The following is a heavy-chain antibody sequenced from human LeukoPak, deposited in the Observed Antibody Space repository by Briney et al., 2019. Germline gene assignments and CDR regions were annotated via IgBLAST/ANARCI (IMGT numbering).Heavy chain of an antibody. Sequence: GGSLRLSCVASGFTFGSYGMHWVRQAPGKGLEWVAIIWYDGSNKYYADSVKGRFTISRDNSKNTLYLQMNSLRAEDTAVYYCARDWSDPHNWFDPWGQGTLVTVSS. CDR2: IWYDGSNK. CDR3: ARDWSDPHNWFDP. D-gene: IGHD3-3*01. J-gene: IGHJ5*02. CDR1: GFTFGSYG. V-gene: IGHV3-33*01.